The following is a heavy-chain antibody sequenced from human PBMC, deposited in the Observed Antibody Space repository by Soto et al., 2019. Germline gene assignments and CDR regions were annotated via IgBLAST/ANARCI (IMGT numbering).Heavy chain of an antibody. D-gene: IGHD2-2*01. Sequence: SETLSLTCAVFDDSITGSNWLTWVRQPPGKGLEWIGEIFHRGNTNYNPSLKSRVTISADTSKNQFSLKLTSVTAADTAVYYCARVHCNSTTCHVFDYWGRGTLVTSPQ. CDR3: ARVHCNSTTCHVFDY. CDR2: IFHRGNT. CDR1: DDSITGSNW. J-gene: IGHJ4*02. V-gene: IGHV4-4*02.